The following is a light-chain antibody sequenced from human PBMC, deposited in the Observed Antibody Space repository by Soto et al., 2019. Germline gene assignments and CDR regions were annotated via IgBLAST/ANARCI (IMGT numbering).Light chain of an antibody. CDR3: QQPGTSPST. CDR2: DVS. J-gene: IGKJ1*01. V-gene: IGKV3-20*01. Sequence: EIVLTQSPGTLSLSPGERATLSCRASQSLSNNYLAWYQQKPGQAPRPLMSDVSRRATGVPDRFSGSGSGTDFTLIISRLEPEDFAVYYCQQPGTSPSTFVQGTKVDTK. CDR1: QSLSNNY.